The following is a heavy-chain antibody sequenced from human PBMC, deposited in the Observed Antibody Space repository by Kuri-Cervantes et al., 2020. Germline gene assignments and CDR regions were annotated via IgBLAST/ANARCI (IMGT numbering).Heavy chain of an antibody. CDR3: AREGVVGVYYYYGMDV. Sequence: SETLSLTCAVYGGSFIGYYWSWIRQPPGKGREWIGEINHSGSTNYNPSLNSRVTISVYTSKNQFSLKLSSLTAADTAVYYCAREGVVGVYYYYGMDVWGQGTTVTVSS. V-gene: IGHV4-34*01. J-gene: IGHJ6*02. CDR1: GGSFIGYY. D-gene: IGHD1-26*01. CDR2: INHSGST.